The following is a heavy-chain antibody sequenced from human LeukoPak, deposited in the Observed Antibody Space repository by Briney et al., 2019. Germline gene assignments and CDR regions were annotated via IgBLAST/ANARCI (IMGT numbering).Heavy chain of an antibody. V-gene: IGHV3-21*01. CDR3: ARVYTDHYSSGWPYYYYYGMDV. CDR1: GFTFSSYS. J-gene: IGHJ6*02. Sequence: PGGSLRLSCAASGFTFSSYSMNWVRQAPGKGLEWVSSISSSSSYIYYADSVKGRFTISRDNAKNSLYLQMNSLRAEDTAVYYCARVYTDHYSSGWPYYYYYGMDVWGQGTTVTVSS. D-gene: IGHD6-19*01. CDR2: ISSSSSYI.